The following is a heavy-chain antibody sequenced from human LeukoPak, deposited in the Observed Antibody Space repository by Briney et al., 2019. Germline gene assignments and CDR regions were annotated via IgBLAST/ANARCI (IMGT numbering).Heavy chain of an antibody. CDR3: ARGTRGYSGSYFDY. CDR1: GFTFSDHY. J-gene: IGHJ4*02. Sequence: PGGSLRLSCAASGFTFSDHYMDWVRQAPGKGLEWVGRTRNKANSYTTEYAASVKGRFTISRDDSKNSLYLQMNSLKTEDTAVYYCARGTRGYSGSYFDYWGQGTLVTVSS. CDR2: TRNKANSYTT. D-gene: IGHD1-26*01. V-gene: IGHV3-72*01.